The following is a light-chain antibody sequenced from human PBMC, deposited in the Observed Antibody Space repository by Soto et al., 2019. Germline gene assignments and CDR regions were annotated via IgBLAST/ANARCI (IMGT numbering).Light chain of an antibody. CDR3: CSYGGSRAV. Sequence: QSVLTQPASVSGSPGQSITISCTGTSSDVGSHNLVSWYQQHPGQAPKLMIYVVSKRPLGVSTRFSASKSGNTASLTISGLQAEDEADYYCCSYGGSRAVFGGGTQLTVL. CDR2: VVS. V-gene: IGLV2-23*02. J-gene: IGLJ7*01. CDR1: SSDVGSHNL.